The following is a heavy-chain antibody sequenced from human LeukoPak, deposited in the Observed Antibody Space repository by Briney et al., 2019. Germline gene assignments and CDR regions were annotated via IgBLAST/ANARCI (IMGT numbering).Heavy chain of an antibody. CDR3: ARGDTIFDAGSLDY. Sequence: GASVKVSCKASGYTFTVYCMHWVRQAPGHGLEWMGWNNPNSGGTNYAQKFQGRVTMTSDTSISTAYMELSRLRSDDTAVYYCARGDTIFDAGSLDYWGQGTLVTVSS. V-gene: IGHV1-2*02. CDR1: GYTFTVYC. CDR2: NNPNSGGT. J-gene: IGHJ4*02. D-gene: IGHD3-3*01.